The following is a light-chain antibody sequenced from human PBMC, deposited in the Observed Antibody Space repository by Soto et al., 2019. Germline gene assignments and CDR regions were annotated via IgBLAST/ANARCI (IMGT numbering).Light chain of an antibody. J-gene: IGKJ1*01. Sequence: DIQMTQSPSTLSASVGDRVTITCRASQSISSWLAWYQQKPGKAPKLLIYKASSLESGVPSRFSGSGSGTEFTLTISSLQPDDFATYYCQQYNSYTCGQGTKVEIK. CDR1: QSISSW. CDR3: QQYNSYT. V-gene: IGKV1-5*03. CDR2: KAS.